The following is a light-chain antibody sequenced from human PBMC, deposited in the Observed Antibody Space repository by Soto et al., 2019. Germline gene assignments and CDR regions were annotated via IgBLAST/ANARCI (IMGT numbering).Light chain of an antibody. Sequence: EIVLTQSPGTLSLFPGERATLSCRASQSVRSRFLAWYQQRPGQAPRLLIYGAANRATGIPDRFSGSGSGTDCTLTISRLEPEDCAVYYCQQYGSSVGTFGQGTKVEIK. CDR3: QQYGSSVGT. J-gene: IGKJ1*01. V-gene: IGKV3-20*01. CDR2: GAA. CDR1: QSVRSRF.